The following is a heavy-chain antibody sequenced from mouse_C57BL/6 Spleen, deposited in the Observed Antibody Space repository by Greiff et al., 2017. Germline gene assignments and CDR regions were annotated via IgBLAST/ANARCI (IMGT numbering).Heavy chain of an antibody. CDR3: TRGVKNPYAMDY. CDR1: GFTFSSYA. Sequence: EVKVVESGEGLVKPGGSLKLSCAASGFTFSSYAMSWVRQTPEKRLEWVAYISSGGDYIYYADTVKGRFTISRDNARNTLYLQMSSLKSEDTAMYYCTRGVKNPYAMDYWGQGTSVTVSS. CDR2: ISSGGDYI. V-gene: IGHV5-9-1*02. J-gene: IGHJ4*01.